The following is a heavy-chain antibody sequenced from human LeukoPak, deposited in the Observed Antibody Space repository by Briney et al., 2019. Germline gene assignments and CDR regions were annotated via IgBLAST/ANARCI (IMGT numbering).Heavy chain of an antibody. CDR3: ARHEGSGSYYSY. Sequence: GESLKISCKGSGYSFTTYWIAWVRQMPGRGLEWMGIISPDDSEIRYSPSFRSQVTISADKSTSTAYLQWSRLKASDTAIYYCARHEGSGSYYSYWGQGTLVTVSS. V-gene: IGHV5-51*01. CDR1: GYSFTTYW. CDR2: ISPDDSEI. D-gene: IGHD1-26*01. J-gene: IGHJ4*02.